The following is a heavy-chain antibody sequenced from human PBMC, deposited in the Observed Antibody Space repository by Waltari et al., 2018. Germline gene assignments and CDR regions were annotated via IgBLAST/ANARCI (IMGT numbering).Heavy chain of an antibody. CDR3: ATTLLSSSSLYRVYFDY. CDR2: LDPEEGET. V-gene: IGHV1-24*01. D-gene: IGHD6-6*01. J-gene: IGHJ4*02. Sequence: QVQLVQSGAEVKKPGASVKVSCKVSGYTLTELSMHWVRQAPGKGLEWMGGLDPEEGETIYAQKFQGRVTMTEDTSTDTAYMELSSLRSEDTAVYYCATTLLSSSSLYRVYFDYWGQGTLVTVSS. CDR1: GYTLTELS.